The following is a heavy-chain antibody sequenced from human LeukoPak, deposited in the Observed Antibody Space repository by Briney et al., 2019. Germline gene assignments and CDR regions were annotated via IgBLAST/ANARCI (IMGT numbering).Heavy chain of an antibody. Sequence: ASVNVSCKASGFTFTGYYMHWVRQAPGQGLEWMGWINPNSGGTNYAQKFQGRVTMTRDTSITTAYMELSRLRSDVTAVYYCARGDVVLMVYAAPEYYFDYWGQGTLVTVSS. J-gene: IGHJ4*02. CDR3: ARGDVVLMVYAAPEYYFDY. D-gene: IGHD2-8*01. CDR2: INPNSGGT. V-gene: IGHV1-2*02. CDR1: GFTFTGYY.